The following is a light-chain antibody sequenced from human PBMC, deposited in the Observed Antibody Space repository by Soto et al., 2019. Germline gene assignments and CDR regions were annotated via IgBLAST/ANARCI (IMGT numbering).Light chain of an antibody. V-gene: IGLV2-14*01. CDR2: EVS. CDR3: NSYTTTGTLV. Sequence: QSLLTQPASVSGSPGQSITISCTGTSSDVGGSDYVSWYLQHPGKAPKLIIYEVSYRPSGVSNRFSGSKSGNTASLTISGLQADDEADYYCNSYTTTGTLVFGGGTKLTVL. CDR1: SSDVGGSDY. J-gene: IGLJ3*02.